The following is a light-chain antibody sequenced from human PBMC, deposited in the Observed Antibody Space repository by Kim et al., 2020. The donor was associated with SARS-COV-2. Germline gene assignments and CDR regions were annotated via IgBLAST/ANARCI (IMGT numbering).Light chain of an antibody. CDR1: QSIGGW. Sequence: IQLTQSPSTLSASVGDRVTITCRASQSIGGWLAWYQQKPGKAPKLLIYDASSVESGVPSRFSGSGSGTEFTLTISSLQPDDSATYYCQHHSTYPITSGQGTRLEIK. CDR3: QHHSTYPIT. J-gene: IGKJ5*01. CDR2: DAS. V-gene: IGKV1-5*01.